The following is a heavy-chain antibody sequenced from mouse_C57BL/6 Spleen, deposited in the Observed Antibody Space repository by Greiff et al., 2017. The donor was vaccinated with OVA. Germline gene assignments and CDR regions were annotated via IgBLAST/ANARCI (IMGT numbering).Heavy chain of an antibody. CDR2: IYPGDGDT. CDR3: ASGGVDWYFDV. CDR1: GYAFSSSW. V-gene: IGHV1-82*01. Sequence: QVQLQQSGPELVKPGASVKISCKASGYAFSSSWMNWVKQRPGKGLEWIGRIYPGDGDTNYNGKFKGKATLTADKSSSTAYMQLSSLTSEDSAVYFCASGGVDWYFDVWGTGTTVTVSS. D-gene: IGHD1-1*01. J-gene: IGHJ1*03.